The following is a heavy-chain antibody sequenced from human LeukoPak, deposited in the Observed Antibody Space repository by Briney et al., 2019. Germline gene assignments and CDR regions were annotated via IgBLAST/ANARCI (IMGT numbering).Heavy chain of an antibody. CDR3: ARVYTVAGTFDI. V-gene: IGHV1-2*02. Sequence: ASVKVSCKASGYTFTTYGVSWMRQAPGQGLEWMGWINPNSGGTNYAQKFQGRVTMTRDTSISTAYMELSRLRSDDTAVYYCARVYTVAGTFDIWGQGTMVTVSS. CDR2: INPNSGGT. J-gene: IGHJ3*02. D-gene: IGHD4-23*01. CDR1: GYTFTTYG.